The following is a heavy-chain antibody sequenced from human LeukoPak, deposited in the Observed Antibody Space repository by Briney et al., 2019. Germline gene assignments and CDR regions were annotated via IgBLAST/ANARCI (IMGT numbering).Heavy chain of an antibody. CDR1: GFTFSSYA. D-gene: IGHD2-15*01. CDR2: IPYDGSNK. Sequence: GGSLRLSCAASGFTFSSYAMHWVRQAPGKGLEWVAVIPYDGSNKYYADSVKGRFTISRDNSKNTLYLQMNSLRAEDTAVYYCARELLRGDENYYYGMDVWGQGTTVTVSS. V-gene: IGHV3-30-3*01. J-gene: IGHJ6*02. CDR3: ARELLRGDENYYYGMDV.